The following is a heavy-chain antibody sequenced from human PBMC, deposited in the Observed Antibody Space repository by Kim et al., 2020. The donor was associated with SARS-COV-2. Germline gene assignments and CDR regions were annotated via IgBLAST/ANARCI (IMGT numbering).Heavy chain of an antibody. CDR3: ARDRAGSVLATMSYFDY. Sequence: ASVKVSCKASGYTFTSYYMHWVRQAPGQGLEWMGIINPSGGSTSYAQKFQGRVTMTRDTSTSTVYMELSSLRSEDTAVYYCARDRAGSVLATMSYFDYWGQGTLVTVSS. V-gene: IGHV1-46*01. J-gene: IGHJ4*02. CDR2: INPSGGST. CDR1: GYTFTSYY. D-gene: IGHD5-12*01.